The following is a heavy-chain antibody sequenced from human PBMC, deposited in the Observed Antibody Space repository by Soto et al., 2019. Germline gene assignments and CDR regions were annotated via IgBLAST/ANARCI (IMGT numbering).Heavy chain of an antibody. CDR2: IKSKTDGGTT. Sequence: PGGSLRLSCAASGFTFSNAWMSWVRQAPGKGLEWVGRIKSKTDGGTTDYAAPVKGRFTISRDDSKNTVYLQMNSLSAEDTAVYYCAKERSLVVTAMDVWGHGTTVTVSS. D-gene: IGHD2-21*02. CDR3: AKERSLVVTAMDV. V-gene: IGHV3-15*01. CDR1: GFTFSNAW. J-gene: IGHJ6*02.